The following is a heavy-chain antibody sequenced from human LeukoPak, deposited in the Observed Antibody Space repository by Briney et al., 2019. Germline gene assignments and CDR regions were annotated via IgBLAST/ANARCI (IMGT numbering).Heavy chain of an antibody. J-gene: IGHJ4*02. V-gene: IGHV1-46*01. CDR3: ARDPGGIAAAGTGNYFDY. CDR2: INSSGGST. D-gene: IGHD6-13*01. Sequence: GASVKVSCKASGYTFTSYYMHWVRQAPGQGLEWMGIINSSGGSTSYAQKFQGRVTISVDTSKNQFSLKLSSVTAADTAVYYCARDPGGIAAAGTGNYFDYWGQGTLVTVSS. CDR1: GYTFTSYY.